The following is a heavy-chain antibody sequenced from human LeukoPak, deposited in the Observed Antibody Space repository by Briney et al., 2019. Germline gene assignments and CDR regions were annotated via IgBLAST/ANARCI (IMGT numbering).Heavy chain of an antibody. Sequence: SETLSLTCAVYGGSFSGYYWSWIRQPPGKGLEWIGEINHSGSTNYNPSLTSRVTISVDTSKNQFSLKLSSVTAADTAVYYCATSPPRYSDFWSRYPHVYYFDYWGQGTLVTVSS. J-gene: IGHJ4*02. CDR2: INHSGST. CDR1: GGSFSGYY. V-gene: IGHV4-34*01. CDR3: ATSPPRYSDFWSRYPHVYYFDY. D-gene: IGHD3-3*01.